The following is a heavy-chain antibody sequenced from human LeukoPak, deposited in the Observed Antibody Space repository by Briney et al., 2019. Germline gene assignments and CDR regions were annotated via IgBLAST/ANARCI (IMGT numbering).Heavy chain of an antibody. V-gene: IGHV3-9*01. CDR3: AKDYSSGWYYFDY. CDR2: ISWNSGSI. J-gene: IGHJ4*02. D-gene: IGHD6-19*01. CDR1: GFTFNDYA. Sequence: GGSLRLSCAASGFTFNDYAMHWVRQAPGKGLEWVSGISWNSGSIGYADSVKGRFTISRDNAKNSLYLQMNSLRAEDTALYYCAKDYSSGWYYFDYWGQGTLVTVSS.